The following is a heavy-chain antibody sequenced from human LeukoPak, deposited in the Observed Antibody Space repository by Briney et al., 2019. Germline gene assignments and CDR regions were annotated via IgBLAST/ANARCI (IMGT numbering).Heavy chain of an antibody. CDR2: IIPIFGIA. V-gene: IGHV1-69*04. CDR3: ARDRKYYDSSGYYYEAFDI. J-gene: IGHJ3*02. D-gene: IGHD3-22*01. Sequence: RGSSVKVSCKASGGTFISYAISWVRQAPGQGLEWMGRIIPIFGIANYAQKFQGRVTITADKSTSTAYMELSSLRSEDTAVYYCARDRKYYDSSGYYYEAFDIWGQGTMVTVSS. CDR1: GGTFISYA.